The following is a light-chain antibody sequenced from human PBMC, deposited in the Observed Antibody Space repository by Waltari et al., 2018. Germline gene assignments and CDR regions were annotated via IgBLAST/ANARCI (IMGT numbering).Light chain of an antibody. Sequence: EIVLTQSPGTLSLSPGQRATLSCRASQSVSRTLAWYQQNPGQAPRLLIYGASTRATGIPERFSCGGSGTDFRLTISRLEPEEFAVYYCQHYVSLPATFGQGTKVEIK. CDR3: QHYVSLPAT. CDR1: QSVSRT. CDR2: GAS. J-gene: IGKJ1*01. V-gene: IGKV3-20*01.